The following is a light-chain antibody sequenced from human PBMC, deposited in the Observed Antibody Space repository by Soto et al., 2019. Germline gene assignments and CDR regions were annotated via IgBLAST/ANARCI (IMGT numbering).Light chain of an antibody. CDR2: AAS. CDR1: QSVSSGN. Sequence: EIVLTQSPGTLSLSPGERATLSCRASQSVSSGNLAWYQQKPGQAPRLRIYAASSRATDIPDRFSGSGCGTHFTLIIRRLEPEDFSVYYCQQYGSSTSYTFGQGTKLEIK. J-gene: IGKJ2*01. CDR3: QQYGSSTSYT. V-gene: IGKV3-20*01.